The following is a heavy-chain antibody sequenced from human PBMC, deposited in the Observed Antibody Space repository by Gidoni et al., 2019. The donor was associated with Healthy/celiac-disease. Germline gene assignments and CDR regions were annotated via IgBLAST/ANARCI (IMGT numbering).Heavy chain of an antibody. CDR2: INPNSGGT. D-gene: IGHD1-26*01. V-gene: IGHV1-2*02. CDR3: ARDRVGAADQGAAPYFQH. CDR1: GYTFTGYY. Sequence: QVQLVQSGAEVKKPGASVKVSCKASGYTFTGYYMHWVRQAPGQGLEWMGWINPNSGGTNYAQKFQGRVTMTRDTSISTAYMELSRLRSDDTAVYYCARDRVGAADQGAAPYFQHWGQGTLVTVSS. J-gene: IGHJ1*01.